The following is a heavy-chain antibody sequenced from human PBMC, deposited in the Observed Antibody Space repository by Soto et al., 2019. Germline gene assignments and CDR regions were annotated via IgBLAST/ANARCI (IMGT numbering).Heavy chain of an antibody. Sequence: EVQLVESGGGLVKPGGSLRLSCAASGFTFSSYSMNWVRQAPGKGLEWVSSISSSSSYIYYADSVKGRFTISRDNAKNSLYLQMNSLRAEDTAVYYCARQSSGWAPFDYWGQGTLVTVSS. V-gene: IGHV3-21*01. J-gene: IGHJ4*02. CDR2: ISSSSSYI. D-gene: IGHD6-19*01. CDR1: GFTFSSYS. CDR3: ARQSSGWAPFDY.